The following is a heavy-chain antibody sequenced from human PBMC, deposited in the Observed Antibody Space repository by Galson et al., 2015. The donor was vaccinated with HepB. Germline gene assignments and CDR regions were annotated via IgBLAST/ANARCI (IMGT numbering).Heavy chain of an antibody. J-gene: IGHJ4*02. V-gene: IGHV3-15*07. CDR2: IKRKTDGGTT. CDR1: GFTFSNAW. CDR3: ITDEGGQWLVRGPFDH. D-gene: IGHD6-19*01. Sequence: SLRLSCAASGFTFSNAWMNWVRQAPGKGLEWVGRIKRKTDGGTTDYAAPVKGRFTISRDDSKNTLYLQMNSLKTEDTAVYYCITDEGGQWLVRGPFDHWGQGTLVTVSS.